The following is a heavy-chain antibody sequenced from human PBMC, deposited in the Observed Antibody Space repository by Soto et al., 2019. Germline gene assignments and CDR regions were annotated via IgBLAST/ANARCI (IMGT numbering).Heavy chain of an antibody. CDR2: IIPIFGTA. V-gene: IGHV1-69*06. Sequence: QVQLVQSGAEVKKPGSSVKVSGKASGVTFSSYAISWLRQAPGQGLEWLGGIIPIFGTAKYAQKFQGRVTITEDKSTSTAYMELRSMRSEDTAVYYCASCGGYNLPLDYWGQGTLVTVSS. CDR3: ASCGGYNLPLDY. D-gene: IGHD1-26*01. J-gene: IGHJ4*02. CDR1: GVTFSSYA.